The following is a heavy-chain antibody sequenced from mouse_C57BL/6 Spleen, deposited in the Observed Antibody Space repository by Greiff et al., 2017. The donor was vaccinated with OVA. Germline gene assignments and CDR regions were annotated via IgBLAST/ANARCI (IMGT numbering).Heavy chain of an antibody. J-gene: IGHJ2*01. CDR1: GFTFSDYG. V-gene: IGHV5-17*01. CDR2: ISSGSSTI. CDR3: ARTLAYYFDY. Sequence: EVMLVESGGGLVKPGGSLKLSCAASGFTFSDYGMHWVRQAPEKGLEWVAYISSGSSTIYYADTVKGRFTISRDNAKNTLFLQMTSLRSEDTAMYYCARTLAYYFDYWGQGTTLTVSS.